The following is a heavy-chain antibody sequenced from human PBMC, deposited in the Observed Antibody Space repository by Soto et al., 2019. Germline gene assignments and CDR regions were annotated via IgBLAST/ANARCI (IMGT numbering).Heavy chain of an antibody. J-gene: IGHJ5*02. CDR1: GAALSSGGYF. Sequence: SETLSLTCTVSGAALSSGGYFYTWVRQPPGKGLEWLGYIYYSGGTNYNPSLKSRVTIALDKSKSQFSLRLISVAAADRAGYYCTREQSYDNYFDPWGQGTLVTVSS. CDR3: TREQSYDNYFDP. CDR2: IYYSGGT. V-gene: IGHV4-61*08. D-gene: IGHD6-19*01.